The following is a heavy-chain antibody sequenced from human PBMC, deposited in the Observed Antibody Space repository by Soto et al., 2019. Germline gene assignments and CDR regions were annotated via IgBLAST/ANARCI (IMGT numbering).Heavy chain of an antibody. CDR2: IYYSGST. D-gene: IGHD2-8*01. CDR1: GGSISSSSYY. Sequence: SETLSHTCTVSGGSISSSSYYWGWFRQPPGKGLEWIGSIYYSGSTYYNPSLKSRVTISVDTSKNQFSLKLSSVTAADTAVYYCARFLVYANWFDPWGQGTLVTVS. J-gene: IGHJ5*02. CDR3: ARFLVYANWFDP. V-gene: IGHV4-39*07.